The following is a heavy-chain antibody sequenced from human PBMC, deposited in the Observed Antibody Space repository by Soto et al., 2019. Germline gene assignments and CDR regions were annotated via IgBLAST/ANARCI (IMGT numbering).Heavy chain of an antibody. Sequence: QVQLVQSGAEVKKPGSSVKVSCKTSGGTFSRNIISWVRQAPGQGLEWMGGIIPIFGTTNYAQKFQVRVTITADESTSTTKMELSSLTSADTSIYYCAIDSRDWVTTLLTHYSMDVWGQGTTVTVSS. CDR1: GGTFSRNI. V-gene: IGHV1-69*01. D-gene: IGHD2-2*01. J-gene: IGHJ6*02. CDR2: IIPIFGTT. CDR3: AIDSRDWVTTLLTHYSMDV.